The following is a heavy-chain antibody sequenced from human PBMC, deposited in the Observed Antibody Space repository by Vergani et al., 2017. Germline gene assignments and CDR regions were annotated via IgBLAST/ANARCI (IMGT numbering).Heavy chain of an antibody. CDR3: ARDLDYGGNSIFDY. Sequence: QVQLQESGPGLVKPSETLSLPCTVSGYSISSGYYWGWIRQPPGQGLEWIGSIYHSGSTYYNPSLKSRVTISVDTSKNQFSLKLSSVTAADTAVYYCARDLDYGGNSIFDYWGQGTLVTVSS. V-gene: IGHV4-38-2*02. D-gene: IGHD4-23*01. CDR1: GYSISSGYY. J-gene: IGHJ4*02. CDR2: IYHSGST.